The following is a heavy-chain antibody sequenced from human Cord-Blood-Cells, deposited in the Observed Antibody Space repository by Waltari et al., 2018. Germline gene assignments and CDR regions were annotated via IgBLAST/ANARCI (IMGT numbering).Heavy chain of an antibody. CDR3: ARPAVAGAFDI. J-gene: IGHJ3*02. Sequence: QVQLQQWGAGLLKPSETLSLTCAVYGGSFSGYYWSWIRQPPGKGLGWMGDINHSGSTNYHPSLKSRVTISVDTSKNQFSLKLSSVTAADTAVYYCARPAVAGAFDIWGQGTMVTVSS. D-gene: IGHD6-19*01. CDR2: INHSGST. V-gene: IGHV4-34*01. CDR1: GGSFSGYY.